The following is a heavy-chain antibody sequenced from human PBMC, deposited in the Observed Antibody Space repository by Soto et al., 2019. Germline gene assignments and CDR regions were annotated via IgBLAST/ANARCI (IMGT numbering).Heavy chain of an antibody. D-gene: IGHD4-17*01. Sequence: PSETLSLTCTVSGGSISSSSYYWGWIRQPPGKGLEWIGSIYYSGSTYYNPSLKSRVTISVDTSKNQFSLKLSSVTAADTAVYYCARQLRHPYGDYRYWFDPWGQGTLVTVSS. CDR3: ARQLRHPYGDYRYWFDP. J-gene: IGHJ5*02. CDR1: GGSISSSSYY. V-gene: IGHV4-39*01. CDR2: IYYSGST.